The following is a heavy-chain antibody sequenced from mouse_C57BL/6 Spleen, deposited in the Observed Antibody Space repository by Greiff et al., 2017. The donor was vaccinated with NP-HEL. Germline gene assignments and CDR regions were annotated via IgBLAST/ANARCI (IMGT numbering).Heavy chain of an antibody. D-gene: IGHD2-2*01. V-gene: IGHV1-54*01. CDR2: INPGSGGT. Sequence: QVQLQQSGAELVRPGTSVKVSCKASGYAFTNYLIEWVKQRPGQGLEWIGVINPGSGGTNYNEKFKGKATLTADKSSSTAYMQLSSLTSEDSAVYFCARWRLGRGMDYWGQGTSVTVSS. J-gene: IGHJ4*01. CDR1: GYAFTNYL. CDR3: ARWRLGRGMDY.